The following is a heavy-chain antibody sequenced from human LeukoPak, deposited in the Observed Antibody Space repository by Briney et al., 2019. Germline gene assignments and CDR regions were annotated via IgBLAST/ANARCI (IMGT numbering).Heavy chain of an antibody. CDR2: FDSEDGET. V-gene: IGHV1-24*01. CDR3: ATLQNYDILTGYPY. J-gene: IGHJ4*02. CDR1: GYTLTELS. Sequence: ASVKVSCKVSGYTLTELSMHWVRQAPGKGLEWMGGFDSEDGETIYAQKFQGRVTMTEDTSTDTAYMELSSLRSEDTAVYYCATLQNYDILTGYPYWGQGTLVTVSS. D-gene: IGHD3-9*01.